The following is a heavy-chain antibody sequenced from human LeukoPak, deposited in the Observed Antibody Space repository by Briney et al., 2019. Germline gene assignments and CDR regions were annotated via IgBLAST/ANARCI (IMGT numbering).Heavy chain of an antibody. Sequence: SVKVSLMASGFAFTSSAMQGVGQARGQRLEWIGWIVVGSGMTNYAQKFQERVTINRDMSTSTAYMELSSLRSEDTAVYYCAADVKCGGNCYHCWGQNPVLSVSS. V-gene: IGHV1-58*02. CDR1: GFAFTSSA. J-gene: IGHJ1*01. D-gene: IGHD2-21*02. CDR3: AADVKCGGNCYHC. CDR2: IVVGSGMT.